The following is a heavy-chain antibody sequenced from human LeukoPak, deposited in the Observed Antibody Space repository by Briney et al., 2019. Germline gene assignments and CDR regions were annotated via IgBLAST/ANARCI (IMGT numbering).Heavy chain of an antibody. CDR3: AKDLRSGGRGYFDY. V-gene: IGHV3-23*01. CDR1: GFTFSSYA. D-gene: IGHD3-10*01. J-gene: IGHJ4*02. Sequence: HAGGSLRLSCAASGFTFSSYAMSWVRQAPGKGLEWVSAISGSGGSTYYADSVKGRFTISRDNSKNTLYLQMNSLRAEDTAVYYCAKDLRSGGRGYFDYWGQGTLVTVSS. CDR2: ISGSGGST.